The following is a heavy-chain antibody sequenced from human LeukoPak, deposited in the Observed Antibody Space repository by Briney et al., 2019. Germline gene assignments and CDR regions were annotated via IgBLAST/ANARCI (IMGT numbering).Heavy chain of an antibody. V-gene: IGHV3-7*01. CDR1: GFTFSSFW. D-gene: IGHD2-15*01. J-gene: IGHJ4*02. CDR3: ARDQRASPAAADY. CDR2: IKEDGSEK. Sequence: GGSLGLSCAASGFTFSSFWMTWVRQAPGKGLEWVANIKEDGSEKYYVDSVKGRFTISRDNAKNSLYLQMNSLRAEDTAVYYCARDQRASPAAADYWGQGTLVIVSS.